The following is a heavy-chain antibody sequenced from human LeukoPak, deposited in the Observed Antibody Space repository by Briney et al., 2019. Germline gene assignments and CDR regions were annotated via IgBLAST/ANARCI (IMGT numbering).Heavy chain of an antibody. CDR2: IYYSGST. CDR3: ARVGYCSSASCYSPGAFDI. J-gene: IGHJ3*02. V-gene: IGHV4-39*07. D-gene: IGHD2-2*01. CDR1: GGSISSSSYY. Sequence: SETLSLTCTVSGGSISSSSYYWGWIRQPPGKGLEWIGSIYYSGSTYYNPSLKSRVTISVDTSKNQFSLKLSSVTAADTAVYYCARVGYCSSASCYSPGAFDIWGQGTMVTVFS.